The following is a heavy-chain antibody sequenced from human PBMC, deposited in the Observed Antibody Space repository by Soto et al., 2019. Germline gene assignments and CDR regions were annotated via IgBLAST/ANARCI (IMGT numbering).Heavy chain of an antibody. D-gene: IGHD4-17*01. V-gene: IGHV1-69*12. Sequence: QVRLEQSEAEVKKPGSSVKVSCKASGGTFSNYAISWVRQAPGQGLEWMGVIILPFGTPNYAQTFQGRVTITADESMTTAYMELSGLRSEDTAVYYCARGPDYEGYFDYWGWGTLVTVSS. CDR2: IILPFGTP. J-gene: IGHJ4*02. CDR1: GGTFSNYA. CDR3: ARGPDYEGYFDY.